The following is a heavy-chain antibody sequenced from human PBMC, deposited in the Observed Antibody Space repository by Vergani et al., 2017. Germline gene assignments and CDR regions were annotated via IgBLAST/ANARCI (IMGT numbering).Heavy chain of an antibody. CDR1: GGSISSSNW. J-gene: IGHJ4*02. CDR2: IYHSGST. CDR3: ASPSKYCSGGSCYNY. Sequence: QVQLQESGPGLVKPPGTLSLTCAVSGGSISSSNWWSWVRQPPGKGLEWIGEIYHSGSTNYNPSLKSRVTISVDKSKNQFSLKLSSVTAADTAVYYCASPSKYCSGGSCYNYWGQETLVTVSS. D-gene: IGHD2-15*01. V-gene: IGHV4-4*03.